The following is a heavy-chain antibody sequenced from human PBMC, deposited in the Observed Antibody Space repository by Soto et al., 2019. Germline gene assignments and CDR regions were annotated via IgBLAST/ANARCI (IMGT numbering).Heavy chain of an antibody. CDR2: ISYDGSNK. CDR1: GFTFSSYG. Sequence: PGGSLRLSCAASGFTFSSYGMHWVRQAPGKGLEWVAVISYDGSNKYYADSVKGRFTISRDNSKDTLYLQMNSLRAEDTAVYYGAKDNCDSSGSSDRLDSGGQGTLVTVSS. V-gene: IGHV3-30*18. CDR3: AKDNCDSSGSSDRLDS. J-gene: IGHJ4*02. D-gene: IGHD3-22*01.